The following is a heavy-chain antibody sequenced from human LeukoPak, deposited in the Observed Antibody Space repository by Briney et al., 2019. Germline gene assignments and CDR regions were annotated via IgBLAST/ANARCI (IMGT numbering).Heavy chain of an antibody. V-gene: IGHV4-59*01. Sequence: PSETLSLTCTVSGDSISSDYWSWIRQPPGKGLEWIGYIYYSGSTNYNPSLKSRVTISVDTSKNQFSLKLSSVTAADTAVYCCARDWCPGWFDPWGRGTLVTVSS. CDR2: IYYSGST. D-gene: IGHD2-8*02. CDR1: GDSISSDY. J-gene: IGHJ5*02. CDR3: ARDWCPGWFDP.